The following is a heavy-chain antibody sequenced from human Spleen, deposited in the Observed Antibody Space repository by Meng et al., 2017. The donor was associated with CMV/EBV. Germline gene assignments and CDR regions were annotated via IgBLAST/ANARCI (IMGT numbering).Heavy chain of an antibody. J-gene: IGHJ5*02. Sequence: GGSLRLSCAASGFTFSSHWMTWVRQAPGKGLEWVANINQDGSQKNYVDSVKGRFTISRDNAKNSLFLQMNSLKASDTAMYYCARLANLFGVISPWGQGTLVTVSS. CDR3: ARLANLFGVISP. CDR1: GFTFSSHW. D-gene: IGHD3-3*01. V-gene: IGHV3-7*03. CDR2: INQDGSQK.